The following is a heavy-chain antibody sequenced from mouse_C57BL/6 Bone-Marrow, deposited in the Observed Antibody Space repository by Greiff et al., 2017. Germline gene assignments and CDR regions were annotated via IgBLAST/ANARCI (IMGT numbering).Heavy chain of an antibody. Sequence: VQLQQSGPELVKPGASVKLSCKASGYTFTSYDINWVKQRPGQGLEWIGWIYPRDGSTKYNEKFKGKATLTVDTSSSTAYRELHSLTSEDSAVYFCARDYGSIYWYFDVWGTGTTVTVSS. J-gene: IGHJ1*03. CDR2: IYPRDGST. D-gene: IGHD1-1*01. V-gene: IGHV1-85*01. CDR1: GYTFTSYD. CDR3: ARDYGSIYWYFDV.